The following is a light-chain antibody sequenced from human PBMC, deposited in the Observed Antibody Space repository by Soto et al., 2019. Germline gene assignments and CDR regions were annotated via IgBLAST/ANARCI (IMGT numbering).Light chain of an antibody. V-gene: IGKV3-11*01. J-gene: IGKJ1*01. CDR2: GAS. Sequence: EVVLTQSPATLSLSPGERATLSCRASENVRTFVDWYQQKPGQAPRLLIYGASNRATGIPARFSGSGSGTDFTLTISNLEPADFAVYYCQQHSYWPPWTFGQGTRVEIQ. CDR3: QQHSYWPPWT. CDR1: ENVRTF.